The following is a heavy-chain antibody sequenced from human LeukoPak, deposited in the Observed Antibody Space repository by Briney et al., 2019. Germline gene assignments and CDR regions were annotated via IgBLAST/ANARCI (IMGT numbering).Heavy chain of an antibody. J-gene: IGHJ1*01. CDR3: AKDDSSSWSEYFQY. CDR2: ISDSGGGT. Sequence: GGSLRLSCAASGFTFSTYAMSWVRQAPGKGLEWVSVISDSGGGTYYADSVKGRFTISRDNSKNTLYLQMNSLRAEDTAMYYCAKDDSSSWSEYFQYWGQGTLVTVSS. CDR1: GFTFSTYA. D-gene: IGHD6-13*01. V-gene: IGHV3-23*01.